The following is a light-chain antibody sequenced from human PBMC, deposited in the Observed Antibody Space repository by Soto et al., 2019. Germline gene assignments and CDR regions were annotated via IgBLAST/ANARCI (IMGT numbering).Light chain of an antibody. Sequence: QSVLTQPPSVSGAPGQRVTLSCTGNSSNLGAGYDVHWYQQLPGAAPKLVIFGNRNRPSGVPERFSGSKSGTSASLAITGLQAEDEAHYYSQAYEYSLTASVFGGGTQLTVL. J-gene: IGLJ3*02. CDR2: GNR. V-gene: IGLV1-40*01. CDR3: QAYEYSLTASV. CDR1: SSNLGAGYD.